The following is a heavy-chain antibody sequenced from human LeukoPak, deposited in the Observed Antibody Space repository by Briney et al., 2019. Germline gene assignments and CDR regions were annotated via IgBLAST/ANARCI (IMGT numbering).Heavy chain of an antibody. Sequence: GGSLRLSCAASGFTFSTYSMNWVRQAPGKGLEWVSSISSSSSHIYYADSVKGRFTMSRDNAKNSLYLQMNSLRADDTAVYYCARVLEAASFDYWGQGSPVTVSS. CDR2: ISSSSSHI. CDR3: ARVLEAASFDY. CDR1: GFTFSTYS. J-gene: IGHJ4*02. V-gene: IGHV3-21*01. D-gene: IGHD6-13*01.